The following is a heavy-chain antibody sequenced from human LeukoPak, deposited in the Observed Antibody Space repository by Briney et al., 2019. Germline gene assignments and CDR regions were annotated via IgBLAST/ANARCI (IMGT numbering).Heavy chain of an antibody. D-gene: IGHD3-10*01. CDR1: GFTFSSYG. V-gene: IGHV3-23*01. J-gene: IGHJ4*02. Sequence: GGSLRLSCAASGFTFSSYGMSWVRQAPGKGLEWVSAISGSGGSTYYADSVKGRFTISRDNSKNTLYLQMNSLRAEDTAVYYCAKDPGYYGSGSYPPLWGQGTLVTVSS. CDR3: AKDPGYYGSGSYPPL. CDR2: ISGSGGST.